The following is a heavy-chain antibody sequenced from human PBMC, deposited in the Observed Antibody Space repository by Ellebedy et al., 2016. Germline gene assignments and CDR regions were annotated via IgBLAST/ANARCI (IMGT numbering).Heavy chain of an antibody. V-gene: IGHV4-61*01. Sequence: SETLSLTXTVSGGSVSSGSYYWSWIRQPPGKGLEWIGYIYYSGSTNYNPSLKSRVTISVDTSKNQFSLKLSSVTAADTAVYYCATRGYITVFDYWGQGTLVTVSS. J-gene: IGHJ4*02. CDR2: IYYSGST. D-gene: IGHD1-14*01. CDR3: ATRGYITVFDY. CDR1: GGSVSSGSYY.